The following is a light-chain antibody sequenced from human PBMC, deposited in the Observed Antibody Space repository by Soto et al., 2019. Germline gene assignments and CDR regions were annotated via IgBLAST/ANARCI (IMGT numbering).Light chain of an antibody. V-gene: IGLV2-8*01. CDR1: SSDVGGYYY. Sequence: HSALTAHPSASGYPGQSVTICCTGTSSDVGGYYYVSWYQQHPGKPPNLMIYEVTIRPSGVSDRFSGSKSGNTAPLTVYGLQAEDQADYYCSSYTGGNPSYVFGNETKVSVL. CDR3: SSYTGGNPSYV. CDR2: EVT. J-gene: IGLJ1*01.